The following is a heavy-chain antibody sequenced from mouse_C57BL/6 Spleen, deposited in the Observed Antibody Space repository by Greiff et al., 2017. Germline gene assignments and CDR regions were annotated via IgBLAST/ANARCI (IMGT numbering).Heavy chain of an antibody. CDR3: ARKAQATPWFAY. V-gene: IGHV1-50*01. J-gene: IGHJ3*01. CDR2: IDPCDSYT. Sequence: QVQLQQPGAELVKPGASVKLSCKASGYTFTSYWMQWVKQRPGQGLEWIGEIDPCDSYTNYNQKFKGKATLTVDTSSSTAYMQLSSLTSEDSAVYYCARKAQATPWFAYWGQGTLVTVSA. CDR1: GYTFTSYW. D-gene: IGHD3-2*02.